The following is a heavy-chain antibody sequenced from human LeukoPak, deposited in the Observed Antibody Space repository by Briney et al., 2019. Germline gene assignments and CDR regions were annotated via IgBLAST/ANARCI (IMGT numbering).Heavy chain of an antibody. Sequence: NPSETLSLTCTVSGGSISSSSYYWGWIRQPPGKGLEWIGSIYYSGSTYYNPSLKSRATISVDTSKNQFSLKLSSVTAADTAVYYCARGRRSRIPLGAFDYWGQGTLVTVSS. CDR1: GGSISSSSYY. V-gene: IGHV4-39*07. D-gene: IGHD1-26*01. CDR2: IYYSGST. CDR3: ARGRRSRIPLGAFDY. J-gene: IGHJ4*02.